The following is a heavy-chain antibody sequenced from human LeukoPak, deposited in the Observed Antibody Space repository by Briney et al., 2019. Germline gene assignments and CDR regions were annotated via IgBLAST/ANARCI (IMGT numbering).Heavy chain of an antibody. CDR2: IIPGFVTT. CDR1: GGTFIIYA. Sequence: EASVKVSSKASGGTFIIYAISWVRQAPGQGLEWLGGIIPGFVTTTYAQKFQAKVTMTADKSTNTAYLEISSLTSDDTAVYYCARCSPGDSSNFYAVLQYWGQGTQVTVST. J-gene: IGHJ4*02. V-gene: IGHV1-69*06. D-gene: IGHD3-22*01. CDR3: ARCSPGDSSNFYAVLQY.